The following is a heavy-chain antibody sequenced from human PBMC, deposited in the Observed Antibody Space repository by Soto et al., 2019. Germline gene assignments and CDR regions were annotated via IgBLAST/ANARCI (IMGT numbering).Heavy chain of an antibody. Sequence: QVQLVESGGGVVQPGRSLRLSCAASGFTFSSYGMHWVRQAPGKGLEWVAVIWYDGSNKYYADSVKGRFTISRDNSKNRLYLKMNSLRAEDAAVYYCARDDVQQLVRRHDAAFDIWGQGTMVTVSS. V-gene: IGHV3-33*01. CDR2: IWYDGSNK. D-gene: IGHD6-13*01. J-gene: IGHJ3*02. CDR3: ARDDVQQLVRRHDAAFDI. CDR1: GFTFSSYG.